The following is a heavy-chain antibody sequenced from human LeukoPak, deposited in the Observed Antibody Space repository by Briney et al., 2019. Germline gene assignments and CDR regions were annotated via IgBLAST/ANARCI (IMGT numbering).Heavy chain of an antibody. V-gene: IGHV3-23*01. CDR1: GFTFSSYA. CDR3: AKDSGEHVSNYEDSGFDY. Sequence: PGGSLRLSCAASGFTFSSYAMSWVRQAPGKGLEWVSAISGSGGSTYYADSVKGRFTISRDNSKNTLYLQMNSLRAEDTAVYYCAKDSGEHVSNYEDSGFDYWGQGTLVTVSS. J-gene: IGHJ4*02. D-gene: IGHD4-11*01. CDR2: ISGSGGST.